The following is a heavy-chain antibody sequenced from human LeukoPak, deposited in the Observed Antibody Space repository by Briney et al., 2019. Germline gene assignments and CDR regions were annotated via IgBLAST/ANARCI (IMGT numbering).Heavy chain of an antibody. V-gene: IGHV4-59*01. CDR1: VGSISSYY. Sequence: SETLSLTCTVSVGSISSYYWSWIRQPPGKGLEWIGYIYYSGSTNYNPSLKSRVTISVDTSKNHFSLKLSSVTAADTAVYYCERMRQNYYYYIDVWGKGTTVTVSS. CDR3: ERMRQNYYYYIDV. J-gene: IGHJ6*03. CDR2: IYYSGST.